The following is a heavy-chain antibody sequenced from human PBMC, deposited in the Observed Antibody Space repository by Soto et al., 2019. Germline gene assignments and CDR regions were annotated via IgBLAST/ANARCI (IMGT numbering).Heavy chain of an antibody. V-gene: IGHV3-9*01. D-gene: IGHD4-17*01. J-gene: IGHJ4*02. Sequence: EVQLVESGGGLVQPGRSLRLSRAASGFTFDDYAMHWVRQAPGKGLEWVSGISWNSGSIGYADSVKGRFTISRDNAKNSLYLQMNSLRAEDTALYYCAKVMSPYGDHTGDFDYWGQGTLVTVSS. CDR2: ISWNSGSI. CDR3: AKVMSPYGDHTGDFDY. CDR1: GFTFDDYA.